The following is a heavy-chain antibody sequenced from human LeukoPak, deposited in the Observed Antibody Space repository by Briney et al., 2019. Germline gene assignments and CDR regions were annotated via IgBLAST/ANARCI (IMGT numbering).Heavy chain of an antibody. CDR1: GGTFSSYA. Sequence: ASVKVSCKASGGTFSSYAISWVRQAPGQGLEWMGGIIPIFGTANYAQKFQGRVTITADESTSTAYMELSSLRSEDTAVYYCASSTAMGPYYYYMDVWGKGTKVTVSS. CDR2: IIPIFGTA. J-gene: IGHJ6*03. V-gene: IGHV1-69*01. CDR3: ASSTAMGPYYYYMDV. D-gene: IGHD5-18*01.